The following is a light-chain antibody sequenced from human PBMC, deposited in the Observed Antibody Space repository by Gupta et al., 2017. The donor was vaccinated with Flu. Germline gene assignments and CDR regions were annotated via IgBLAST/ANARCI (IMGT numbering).Light chain of an antibody. J-gene: IGKJ1*01. CDR1: QSVSSN. CDR2: GAS. Sequence: ATLSVSPGERATLSCRASQSVSSNLAWYQQKPGQAPRLLIYGASTRATGISARFSGSGSGTEFTLTISSRQSEDFAVYYCQQYNYWPPWTFGQGTKVEIK. V-gene: IGKV3-15*01. CDR3: QQYNYWPPWT.